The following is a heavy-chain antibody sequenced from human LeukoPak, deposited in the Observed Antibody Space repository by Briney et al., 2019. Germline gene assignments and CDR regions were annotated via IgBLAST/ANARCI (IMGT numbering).Heavy chain of an antibody. V-gene: IGHV3-23*01. CDR2: ITPSADTT. Sequence: GGSLRLSCAASGFTFSDYAMSWVRQAPGKGLEWVSAITPSADTTYYADSVKGRFTISRDNSKNTLYLQMNSLRAEDTAVYYCARDHYDILTGFYYGMDVWGQGTTVTVSS. CDR3: ARDHYDILTGFYYGMDV. D-gene: IGHD3-9*01. CDR1: GFTFSDYA. J-gene: IGHJ6*02.